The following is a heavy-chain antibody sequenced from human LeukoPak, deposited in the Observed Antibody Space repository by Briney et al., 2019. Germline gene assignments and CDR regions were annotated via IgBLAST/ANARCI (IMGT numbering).Heavy chain of an antibody. CDR1: GGTFSSYT. Sequence: VKVSCKASGGTFSSYTISWVRQAPGQGLEWMGGIIPIFGTANYAQKIQGRATITTDESTSTAYMELSSLRSEDTAVYYCAREYSSWPVTTYLNWFDPWGQGTLVTVSS. V-gene: IGHV1-69*05. D-gene: IGHD4-17*01. CDR3: AREYSSWPVTTYLNWFDP. J-gene: IGHJ5*02. CDR2: IIPIFGTA.